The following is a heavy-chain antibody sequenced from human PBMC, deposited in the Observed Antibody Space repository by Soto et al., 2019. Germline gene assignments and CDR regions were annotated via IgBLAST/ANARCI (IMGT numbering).Heavy chain of an antibody. V-gene: IGHV4-61*01. CDR2: ILSRGST. CDR1: GGSVSSGSYY. CDR3: ARQRIAAAQYYFDY. J-gene: IGHJ4*02. Sequence: QVQLQESGPELVKPSETLSLTCTVSGGSVSSGSYYWTWIRQSPGKGLEWMGYILSRGSTDYNPSLKSRVTISVDTSKNEFSRKLRSVTAADTAVYYCARQRIAAAQYYFDYWGQGMLVTVSS. D-gene: IGHD6-13*01.